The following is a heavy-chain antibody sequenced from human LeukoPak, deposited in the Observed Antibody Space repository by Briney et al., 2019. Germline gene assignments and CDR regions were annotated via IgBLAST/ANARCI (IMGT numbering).Heavy chain of an antibody. Sequence: ASVKVSCKASGYTFTSYGISWVRQAPGQGLEWMGWISAYNGNTNYAQKLQGRVTMTTDTSTSTAYMELRSLRSDDTAVYYCARGSITLFGVVLDAFDMWGHGTMVTVSS. J-gene: IGHJ3*02. V-gene: IGHV1-18*01. D-gene: IGHD3-3*01. CDR2: ISAYNGNT. CDR1: GYTFTSYG. CDR3: ARGSITLFGVVLDAFDM.